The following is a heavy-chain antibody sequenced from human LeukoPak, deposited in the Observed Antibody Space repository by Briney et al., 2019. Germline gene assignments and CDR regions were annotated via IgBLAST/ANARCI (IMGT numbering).Heavy chain of an antibody. V-gene: IGHV3-30*03. CDR1: GFTFSSHG. J-gene: IGHJ4*02. CDR2: ISYDGSNK. CDR3: ARDLSGTWTFDY. Sequence: GGSLRLSCAASGFTFSSHGVHWVRQAPGKGLEWVAIISYDGSNKYYADSVKGRFTISRDNSKNTLYRQMNSLRAEDTAVYYCARDLSGTWTFDYWGQGTLVTVSS. D-gene: IGHD1-26*01.